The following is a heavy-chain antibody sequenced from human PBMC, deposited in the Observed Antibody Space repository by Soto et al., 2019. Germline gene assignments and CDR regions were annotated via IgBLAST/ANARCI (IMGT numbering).Heavy chain of an antibody. CDR1: GGTFSSYA. V-gene: IGHV1-69*06. CDR2: IIPIFGTA. Sequence: SVKISCKASGGTFSSYAISWVRQAPGQGLEWMGGIIPIFGTANYAQKFQGRVTITADKSTSTAYMELSSLRSEDTAVYYRASLPWGIAAAGTGYWGQGTLVTVSS. CDR3: ASLPWGIAAAGTGY. J-gene: IGHJ4*02. D-gene: IGHD6-13*01.